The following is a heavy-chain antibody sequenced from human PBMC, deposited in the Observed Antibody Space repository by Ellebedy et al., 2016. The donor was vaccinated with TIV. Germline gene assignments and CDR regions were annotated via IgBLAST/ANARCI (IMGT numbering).Heavy chain of an antibody. CDR3: ASLKDIVLMVYATQFDY. V-gene: IGHV4-39*01. CDR1: GGSISSSSYY. J-gene: IGHJ4*02. Sequence: MPSETLSLTCTVSGGSISSSSYYWGWIRQPPGKGLEWIGSIYYSGSTYYNPSLKSRVTISVDTSKNQFSLKLSSVTAADTAVYYCASLKDIVLMVYATQFDYWGQGTLVTVSS. CDR2: IYYSGST. D-gene: IGHD2-8*01.